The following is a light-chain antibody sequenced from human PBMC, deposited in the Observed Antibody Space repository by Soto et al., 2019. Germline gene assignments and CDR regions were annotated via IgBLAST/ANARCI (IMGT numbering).Light chain of an antibody. Sequence: QSVLTQPPSASETPGQWVTISCSGSSSNIGSNTVNWYHQLPGTAPRLLIFSNNQRPSGVPARFSGSKSGTSASLAISGLQSEDEGDYYCAAWDGGLKAVRFGGGTKLTVL. CDR1: SSNIGSNT. J-gene: IGLJ2*01. CDR3: AAWDGGLKAVR. CDR2: SNN. V-gene: IGLV1-44*01.